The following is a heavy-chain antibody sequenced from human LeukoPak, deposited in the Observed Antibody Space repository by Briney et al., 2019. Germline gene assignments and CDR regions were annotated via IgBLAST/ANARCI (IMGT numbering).Heavy chain of an antibody. CDR2: IYYSGST. J-gene: IGHJ4*02. V-gene: IGHV4-39*01. CDR3: ARTGVLVRGVTYFDY. Sequence: SETLSLTYTVSGGSISSSSYYWGWIRQPPGKGLEWIGSIYYSGSTYYNPSLKSRVTISVDTSKNQFSLKLSSVTAADTAVYYCARTGVLVRGVTYFDYWGQGTLVTVSS. CDR1: GGSISSSSYY. D-gene: IGHD3-10*01.